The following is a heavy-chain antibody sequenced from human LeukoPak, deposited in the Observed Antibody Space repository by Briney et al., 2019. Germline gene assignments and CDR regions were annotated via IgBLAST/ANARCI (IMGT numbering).Heavy chain of an antibody. CDR2: ISGYNGYT. Sequence: ASVKVSCKASGYTFTNYGVSWVRQAPGQGLEWMGWISGYNGYTNYAQKFQFRVTMTTDTSTSTAYMELRSLTSNDTAVYYCARDKAVTTELTQYFHHWGQGTLVTVSS. D-gene: IGHD4-11*01. CDR3: ARDKAVTTELTQYFHH. V-gene: IGHV1-18*01. CDR1: GYTFTNYG. J-gene: IGHJ1*01.